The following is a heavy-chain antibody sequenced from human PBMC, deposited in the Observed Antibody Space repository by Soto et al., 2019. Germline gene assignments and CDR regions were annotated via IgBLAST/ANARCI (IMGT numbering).Heavy chain of an antibody. CDR2: ISYGEGTE. Sequence: AQLVQSGGGAVQPGGSLRLSCEASGFSFSTYGMHWVRQTPGKGLGWVASISYGEGTEFYADSAKGRFTISRDNAKNTVFLQMNGLTPDDTAVYYCAKDSSILAAASGGWFDPWGQGTLVTVSS. J-gene: IGHJ5*02. D-gene: IGHD6-13*01. CDR1: GFSFSTYG. CDR3: AKDSSILAAASGGWFDP. V-gene: IGHV3-30*18.